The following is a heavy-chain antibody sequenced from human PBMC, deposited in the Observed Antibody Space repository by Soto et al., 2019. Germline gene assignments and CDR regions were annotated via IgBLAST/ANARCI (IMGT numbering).Heavy chain of an antibody. Sequence: QVQLQESGPGLVKPSEPLPLTCTVSGGSISSYYWSWIRQPPGQGLEWIGYIYYSGSTNYNPSLKSRVTISVDTSKNQFSLKLSSVTAADTAVYYCARIPSSSWYYYFDYWGQGTLVTVSS. J-gene: IGHJ4*02. V-gene: IGHV4-59*01. CDR1: GGSISSYY. D-gene: IGHD6-13*01. CDR2: IYYSGST. CDR3: ARIPSSSWYYYFDY.